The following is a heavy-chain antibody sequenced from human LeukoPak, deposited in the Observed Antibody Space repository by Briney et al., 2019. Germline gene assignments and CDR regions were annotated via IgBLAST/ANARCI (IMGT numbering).Heavy chain of an antibody. J-gene: IGHJ4*02. V-gene: IGHV1-2*02. Sequence: ASVKVSCKASGYTFIGYYMHWVRHAPGQGLEWMGWMNPNSGGTNYAQKFQGRVTMTTDTSISTAYMELSRLRSDDTAVYYCARDSDSSGRGDYWGQGTLVIVSS. CDR1: GYTFIGYY. CDR2: MNPNSGGT. D-gene: IGHD3-22*01. CDR3: ARDSDSSGRGDY.